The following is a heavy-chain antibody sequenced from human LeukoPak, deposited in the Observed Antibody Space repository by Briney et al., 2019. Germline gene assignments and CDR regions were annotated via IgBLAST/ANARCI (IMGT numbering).Heavy chain of an antibody. CDR3: AGTRHHRYCSSTSCSSQFDP. CDR1: GGSISSGGYY. V-gene: IGHV4-31*03. CDR2: IYYSGST. J-gene: IGHJ5*02. Sequence: SQTLSLTCTVSGGSISSGGYYWSWIRQHPGKGLEWIGYIYYSGSTYYNPSLKSRVTISVDTSKNQFSLKLSSVTAADTAVYYCAGTRHHRYCSSTSCSSQFDPWGQGTLVTVSS. D-gene: IGHD2-2*01.